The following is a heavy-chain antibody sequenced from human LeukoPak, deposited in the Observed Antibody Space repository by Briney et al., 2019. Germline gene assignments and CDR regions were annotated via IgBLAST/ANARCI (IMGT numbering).Heavy chain of an antibody. CDR3: ARDVDESSGYYDF. V-gene: IGHV3-74*01. CDR2: INSDGSSR. J-gene: IGHJ4*02. D-gene: IGHD3-22*01. CDR1: GFTSSSFW. Sequence: GGSLRLSCAASGFTSSSFWMHWVRQAPGKGLVWVSRINSDGSSRSYADSVEGRFTISRDNAKNTLYLQMNSLRAEDTAVYYCARDVDESSGYYDFWGQGTLVTVSS.